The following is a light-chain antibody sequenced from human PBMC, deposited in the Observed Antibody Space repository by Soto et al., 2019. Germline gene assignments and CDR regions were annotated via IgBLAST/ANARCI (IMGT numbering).Light chain of an antibody. Sequence: DIVMTQSPDSLAVSLGERATINCKSSQSVLYSSNNKNYLAWYQQKPGQPPKLLVYWASTRESGVPDRFSGSRSGTDFTLTISNLQAEDVAVYYCQQYSSTPMYTFGQGTKLEIK. CDR3: QQYSSTPMYT. CDR1: QSVLYSSNNKNY. V-gene: IGKV4-1*01. J-gene: IGKJ2*01. CDR2: WAS.